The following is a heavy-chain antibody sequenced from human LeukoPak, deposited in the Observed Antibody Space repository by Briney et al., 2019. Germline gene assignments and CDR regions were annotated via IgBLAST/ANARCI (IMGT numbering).Heavy chain of an antibody. J-gene: IGHJ4*02. CDR2: IKRDGSEK. V-gene: IGHV3-7*01. CDR3: ARDVYYYDSSGHDF. D-gene: IGHD3-22*01. CDR1: GFTFSNYW. Sequence: PGGSLRLSCAASGFTFSNYWMNWVRQAPGKGLEWVANIKRDGSEKYYVDSVRGRFTISRDNVKNSLYLQLSSLKAEDTGIYYCARDVYYYDSSGHDFWGQGTLVTVSP.